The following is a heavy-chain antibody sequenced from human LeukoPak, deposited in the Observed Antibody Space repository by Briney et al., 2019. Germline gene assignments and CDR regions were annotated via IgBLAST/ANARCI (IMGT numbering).Heavy chain of an antibody. CDR1: GFTFSSYS. J-gene: IGHJ4*02. CDR2: ISSSSSTI. CDR3: AREGPMELLSPFDY. Sequence: GGSLRLSCAASGFTFSSYSMNWVRQAPGKGLEWVSYISSSSSTIYYADSVKGRFTISRDNAKNSLYLQMNSLRAEDTAVYYCAREGPMELLSPFDYWGQGTLVTVSS. V-gene: IGHV3-48*01. D-gene: IGHD1-26*01.